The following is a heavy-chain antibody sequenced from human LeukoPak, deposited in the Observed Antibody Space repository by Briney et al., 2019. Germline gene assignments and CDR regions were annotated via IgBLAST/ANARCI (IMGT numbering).Heavy chain of an antibody. D-gene: IGHD6-19*01. CDR2: ISGSGGST. J-gene: IGHJ4*02. CDR1: GFTFNRYA. V-gene: IGHV3-23*01. CDR3: AKPSGWYFYFDY. Sequence: PGGSLRLSCAVSGFTFNRYAMSWVRQAPGKGLEWVSAISGSGGSTYYADSVKGRFTISRDNSKNTLYLQMNSLRAEDTAVYYCAKPSGWYFYFDYWGQGTLVTVSS.